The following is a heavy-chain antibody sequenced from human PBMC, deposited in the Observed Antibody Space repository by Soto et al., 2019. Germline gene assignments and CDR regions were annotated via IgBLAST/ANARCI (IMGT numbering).Heavy chain of an antibody. J-gene: IGHJ4*02. Sequence: GGSLRLSCAASGFTFSSFALSWVRQAPGKGLEWVSAISGSGDGTDYADSVKGRFTISRDNSKNTLYLQLNSLRAEDPAVYYCAGPGYSSQDYWGQGGLVTVSS. CDR3: AGPGYSSQDY. CDR1: GFTFSSFA. V-gene: IGHV3-23*01. CDR2: ISGSGDGT. D-gene: IGHD5-18*01.